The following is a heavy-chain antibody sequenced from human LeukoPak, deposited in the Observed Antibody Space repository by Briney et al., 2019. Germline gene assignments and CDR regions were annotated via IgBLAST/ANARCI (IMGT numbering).Heavy chain of an antibody. J-gene: IGHJ3*02. CDR2: ISSSGSTI. CDR3: ARDQLGSGPVLDAFDI. Sequence: GGSLRLSCAASGFTFSSYEMNWVRQAPGKGLEWVSYISSSGSTIYYADSVKGRFAISRDNAKNSLYLQMNSLRAEDTAVYYCARDQLGSGPVLDAFDIWGQGTMVTVSS. CDR1: GFTFSSYE. V-gene: IGHV3-48*03. D-gene: IGHD2-15*01.